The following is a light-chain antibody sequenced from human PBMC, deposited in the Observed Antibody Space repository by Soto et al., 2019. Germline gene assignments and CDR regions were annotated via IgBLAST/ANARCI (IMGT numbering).Light chain of an antibody. Sequence: EIGLMQSPGTLSLSPGERATLSCRASQSVPSDWLAWYRHKPGQAPRLLNYGASSRATGVPDRVSGSGSGTDFPRTINRREPEDVAGYYCQQYGNFPYTCGQGTKLDIK. CDR3: QQYGNFPYT. CDR1: QSVPSDW. J-gene: IGKJ2*01. CDR2: GAS. V-gene: IGKV3-20*01.